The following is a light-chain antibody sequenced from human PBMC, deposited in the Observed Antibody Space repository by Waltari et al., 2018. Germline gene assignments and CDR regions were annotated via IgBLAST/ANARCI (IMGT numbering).Light chain of an antibody. CDR2: LGS. J-gene: IGKJ1*01. CDR1: QSLLHSNGYNY. V-gene: IGKV2-28*01. CDR3: MQALQTWA. Sequence: DNVVTQSPLSLPVTPGEPATISCRSSQSLLHSNGYNYLEWYVQRPGQSPQLLIYLGSTRAPGVPDRFSGSGSGTDFTLKISRVEAEDVGVYCCMQALQTWAFGQGTKVEIK.